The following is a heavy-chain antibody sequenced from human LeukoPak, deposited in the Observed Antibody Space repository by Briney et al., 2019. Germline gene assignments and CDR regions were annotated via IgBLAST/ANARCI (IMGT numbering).Heavy chain of an antibody. D-gene: IGHD3-10*02. CDR1: GFTFSNYG. CDR3: AELGITMIGGV. V-gene: IGHV3-30*18. Sequence: GGSLRLSCAASGFTFSNYGMNWVRQAPGEGLEWVAVISSDGTHKNYVDSVKGRFTISRDNSRNTLYLQMNSLRVEDTAVYYCAELGITMIGGVWGKGTTVTISS. J-gene: IGHJ6*04. CDR2: ISSDGTHK.